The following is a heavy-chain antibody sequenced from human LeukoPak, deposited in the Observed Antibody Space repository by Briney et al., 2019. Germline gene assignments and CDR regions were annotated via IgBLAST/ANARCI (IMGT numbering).Heavy chain of an antibody. D-gene: IGHD6-13*01. CDR3: ARLTQQQLARREVYYYMDV. J-gene: IGHJ6*03. CDR2: IYYSGRT. V-gene: IGHV4-31*03. Sequence: SETLSLTCTVSGGSINSGTYYYTWIRQHPGKGLEWIGYIYYSGRTHYNPSLKSRVTIAVDTSKNQFSLKLTSVTGADSAVYYCARLTQQQLARREVYYYMDVWGKGTTVTVSS. CDR1: GGSINSGTYY.